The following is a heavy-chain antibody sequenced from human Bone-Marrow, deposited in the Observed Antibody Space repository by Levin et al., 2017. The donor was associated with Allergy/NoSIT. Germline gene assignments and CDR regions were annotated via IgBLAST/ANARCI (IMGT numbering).Heavy chain of an antibody. CDR1: GGSISPYF. Sequence: SETLSLTCTVSGGSISPYFWGWIRQPPGKGLEWIGYIFYSGSRNDNPSLMRRLSMSVDTSKNQLSLSLTSVTAADTAVYYCARAVELWSYFDYWGPGALVTVSS. CDR3: ARAVELWSYFDY. J-gene: IGHJ4*02. D-gene: IGHD1-7*01. CDR2: IFYSGSR. V-gene: IGHV4-59*01.